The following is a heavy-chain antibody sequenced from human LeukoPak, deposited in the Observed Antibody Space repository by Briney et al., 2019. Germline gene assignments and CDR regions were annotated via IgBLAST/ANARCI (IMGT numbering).Heavy chain of an antibody. CDR3: ATTRGYSYGYGMDV. CDR2: IYYSGST. D-gene: IGHD5-18*01. V-gene: IGHV4-59*08. Sequence: SETLSLTCTVSGGSISSYYWSWIRQPPGKGLEWIGYIYYSGSTNYNPSLKSRVTISVDTSKNQSSLKPSSVTAADTAVYYCATTRGYSYGYGMDVWGKGTTVTVSS. J-gene: IGHJ6*03. CDR1: GGSISSYY.